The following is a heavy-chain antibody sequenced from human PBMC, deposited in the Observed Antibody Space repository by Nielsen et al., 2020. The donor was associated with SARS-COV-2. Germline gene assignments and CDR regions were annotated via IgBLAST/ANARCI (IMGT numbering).Heavy chain of an antibody. CDR2: INHSGST. J-gene: IGHJ4*02. D-gene: IGHD6-19*01. CDR3: ARAEPAVAGFDY. Sequence: SETLSLTCAVYGGSFSGYYWSWIRQPPGKGLEWIGEINHSGSTNYNPSLKSRVTISVDTSKNQFSLKLSSVTAADTAVHYCARAEPAVAGFDYWGQGTLVTVSS. V-gene: IGHV4-34*01. CDR1: GGSFSGYY.